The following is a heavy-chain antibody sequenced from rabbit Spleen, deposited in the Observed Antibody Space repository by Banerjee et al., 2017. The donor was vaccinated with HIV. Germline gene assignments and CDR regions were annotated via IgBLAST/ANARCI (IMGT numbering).Heavy chain of an antibody. CDR2: AYAGSSGST. J-gene: IGHJ6*01. D-gene: IGHD8-1*01. Sequence: QSLEESGGDLVKPGASLTLTCTASGFSFSSSYWSCWVRQAPGKGLEWVACAYAGSSGSTYTATWAKGRFTISKTSSTTVTLQMTSLTAADTATYFCARDTGSSFSSYGMDLWGPGTLVTVS. CDR3: ARDTGSSFSSYGMDL. V-gene: IGHV1S40*01. CDR1: GFSFSSSYW.